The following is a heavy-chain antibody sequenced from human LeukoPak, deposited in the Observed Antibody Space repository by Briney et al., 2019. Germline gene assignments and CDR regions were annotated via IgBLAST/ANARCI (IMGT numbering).Heavy chain of an antibody. CDR3: ARRAGGYSHPYDY. CDR2: IYSGGTT. J-gene: IGHJ4*02. CDR1: GFTVSGNY. Sequence: RAGGSLRLSCAVSGFTVSGNYMSWVRQAPGKGLEWVSLIYSGGTTYYADSVKGRFTISRDNSKNTLYLQMNGLRAEDTAVYYCARRAGGYSHPYDYWGQGILVTVSS. V-gene: IGHV3-53*01. D-gene: IGHD4-23*01.